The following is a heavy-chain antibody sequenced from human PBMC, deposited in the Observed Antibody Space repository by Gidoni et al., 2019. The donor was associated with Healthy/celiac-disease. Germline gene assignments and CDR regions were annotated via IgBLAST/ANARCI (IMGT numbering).Heavy chain of an antibody. CDR2: IWYDGSNK. CDR3: ARDNGRLYPTGDAFDI. J-gene: IGHJ3*02. V-gene: IGHV3-33*01. Sequence: QVQLVESGGGVVQPGRSLRLSCAASGFTFSSYGMHWVRQAPGKGLGWVAVIWYDGSNKYYADSVKGRFTISRDNSKNTLYLQMNSLRAEDTAVYYCARDNGRLYPTGDAFDIWGQGTMVTVSS. CDR1: GFTFSSYG. D-gene: IGHD2-8*01.